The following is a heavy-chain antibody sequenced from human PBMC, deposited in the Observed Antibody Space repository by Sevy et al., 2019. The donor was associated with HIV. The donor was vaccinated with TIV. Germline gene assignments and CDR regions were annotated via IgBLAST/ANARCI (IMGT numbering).Heavy chain of an antibody. J-gene: IGHJ4*02. Sequence: SETLSLTCTVSGGSISSSSYYWGWIRQPPGKGLEWIGSIYYSGSTYYNPSLKSRVTISVDTSKNQFSLKLSSVTAAETAVYYCARQGKYYYASSGYSYYFDYWGQGTLVTVSS. CDR2: IYYSGST. V-gene: IGHV4-39*01. CDR3: ARQGKYYYASSGYSYYFDY. D-gene: IGHD3-22*01. CDR1: GGSISSSSYY.